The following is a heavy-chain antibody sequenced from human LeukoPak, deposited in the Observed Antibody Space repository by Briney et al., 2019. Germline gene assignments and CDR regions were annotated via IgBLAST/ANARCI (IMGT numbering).Heavy chain of an antibody. D-gene: IGHD1-26*01. V-gene: IGHV4-39*01. J-gene: IGHJ6*03. CDR2: IYYSGST. Sequence: PSETLSLTCTVSGGSISSSNYYWGWIRQPPGKGLEWIGSIYYSGSTYYSPSLKSRVTISVDTPKNQFSLKLSSVTAADTAVYYCARPGYPGRDYYMDVWGKGTTVTISS. CDR3: ARPGYPGRDYYMDV. CDR1: GGSISSSNYY.